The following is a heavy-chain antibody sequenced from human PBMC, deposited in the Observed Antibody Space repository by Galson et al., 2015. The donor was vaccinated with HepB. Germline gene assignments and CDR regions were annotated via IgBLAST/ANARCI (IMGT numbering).Heavy chain of an antibody. CDR2: ISYDGSNK. Sequence: SLRLSCAASGFTFSSYAMHWVRQAPGKGLEWVAVISYDGSNKYYADSVKGRFTISRDNSKNTLYLQMNSLRAEDTAVYYCAKAGYSYGYGVDYWGQGTLVTVSS. V-gene: IGHV3-30*04. D-gene: IGHD5-18*01. CDR3: AKAGYSYGYGVDY. CDR1: GFTFSSYA. J-gene: IGHJ4*02.